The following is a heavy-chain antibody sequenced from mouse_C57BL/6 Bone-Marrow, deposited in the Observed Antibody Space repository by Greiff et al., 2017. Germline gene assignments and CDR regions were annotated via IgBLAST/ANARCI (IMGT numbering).Heavy chain of an antibody. V-gene: IGHV1-59*01. CDR2: IDPSDSYT. D-gene: IGHD2-4*01. Sequence: QVQLQQPGAELVRPGTSVKLSCKASGYTFTSYWMHWVKQRPGQGLEWIGVIDPSDSYTNYNQKFKGKATITADTSSNTAYLQLSSLTSEDTAVYYCTTAFYDYDHLTCAYWGQGTLVTVSA. J-gene: IGHJ3*01. CDR3: TTAFYDYDHLTCAY. CDR1: GYTFTSYW.